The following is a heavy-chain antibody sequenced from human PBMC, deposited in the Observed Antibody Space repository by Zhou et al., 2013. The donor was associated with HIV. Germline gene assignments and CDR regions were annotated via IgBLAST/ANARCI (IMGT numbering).Heavy chain of an antibody. V-gene: IGHV1-46*01. CDR3: ARGVLLWFGESNYGMDV. Sequence: QVQLVQSGAEVKKPGASVKVSCKASGYTFTSYYMHWVRQAPGQGLEWMGIINPSGGSTSYAQKFQGRVTMTRDTSTSTVYMELSSLRSEDTAVYYCARGVLLWFGESNYGMDVWGQGTTVTVSS. CDR2: INPSGGST. CDR1: GYTFTSYY. D-gene: IGHD3-10*01. J-gene: IGHJ6*02.